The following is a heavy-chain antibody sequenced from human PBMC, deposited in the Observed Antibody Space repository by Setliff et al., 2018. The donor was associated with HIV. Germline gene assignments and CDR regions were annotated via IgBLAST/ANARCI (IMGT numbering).Heavy chain of an antibody. CDR3: AREWYYGSGSYWASYYYYYYYMYV. Sequence: PSETLSLTCIVSGGSISRYYWSWIRQPAGKGLEWIGRIYTSGSTKYNPSLKSRVTMSVDTSKNQFSLKLSSVTAADTAVYYCAREWYYGSGSYWASYYYYYYYMYVWGKGTTVTVSS. CDR1: GGSISRYY. D-gene: IGHD3-10*01. V-gene: IGHV4-4*07. CDR2: IYTSGST. J-gene: IGHJ6*03.